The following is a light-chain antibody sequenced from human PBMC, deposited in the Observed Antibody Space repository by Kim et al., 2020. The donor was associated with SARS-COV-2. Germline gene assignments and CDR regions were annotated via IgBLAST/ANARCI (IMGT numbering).Light chain of an antibody. V-gene: IGLV3-19*01. Sequence: SSELTQDPAVSVALGQTVRITCQGDSLRSYYASWYQQKPGQAPVLVIYGKNNRPSWIPDRFSGSSSGNTASLTVTGAQAGDEADYYCNSRDSSGNHWVFG. CDR1: SLRSYY. CDR3: NSRDSSGNHWV. CDR2: GKN. J-gene: IGLJ3*02.